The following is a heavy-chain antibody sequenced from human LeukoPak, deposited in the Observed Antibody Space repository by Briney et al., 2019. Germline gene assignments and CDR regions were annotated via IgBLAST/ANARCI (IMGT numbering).Heavy chain of an antibody. CDR2: INPNSGGT. V-gene: IGHV1-2*02. CDR3: ARRIAAAGMYYFDY. J-gene: IGHJ4*02. D-gene: IGHD6-13*01. CDR1: GYTFTGYY. Sequence: ASVKVSCKASGYTFTGYYIHWVRQAPGQGLEWMGWINPNSGGTNYAQKFQGRVTMTRDTSISTAYMELSRLRSDDTAVYYCARRIAAAGMYYFDYWGQGTLVTVSS.